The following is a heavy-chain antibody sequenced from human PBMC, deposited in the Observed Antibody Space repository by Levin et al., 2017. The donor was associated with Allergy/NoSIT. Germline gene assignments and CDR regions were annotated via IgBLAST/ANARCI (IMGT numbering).Heavy chain of an antibody. CDR2: INHSGST. D-gene: IGHD3-10*01. J-gene: IGHJ4*02. CDR3: ARGAAVLEYYYGSGSYSARLDY. CDR1: GGSFSGYY. V-gene: IGHV4-34*01. Sequence: SQTLSLTCAVYGGSFSGYYWSWIRQPPGKGLEWIGEINHSGSTNYNPSLKSRVTISVDTSKNQFSLKLSSVTAADTAVYYCARGAAVLEYYYGSGSYSARLDYWGQGTLVTVSS.